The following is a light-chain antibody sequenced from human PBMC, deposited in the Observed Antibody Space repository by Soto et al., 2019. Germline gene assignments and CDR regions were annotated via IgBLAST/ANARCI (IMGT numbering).Light chain of an antibody. J-gene: IGKJ1*01. CDR2: DAS. CDR3: QQYSTYPWT. Sequence: DIQLTQSPSTLSASVGDRVSITCRASQSISTWLAWYQQKPGKAPKLLIFDASSLESRVSSRFSGRGSGTQFTLTIGSLQPDDFATYYCQQYSTYPWTFGQGAKVEFK. CDR1: QSISTW. V-gene: IGKV1-5*01.